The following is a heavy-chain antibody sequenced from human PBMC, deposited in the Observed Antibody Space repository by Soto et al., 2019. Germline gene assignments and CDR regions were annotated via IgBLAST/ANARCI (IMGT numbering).Heavy chain of an antibody. V-gene: IGHV3-53*01. CDR1: GFTVSSNY. J-gene: IGHJ6*02. Sequence: PGGSLRLSCAASGFTVSSNYMSWVRQAPGKGLEWVSVIYSGGSTYYADSVKGRFTISRDNSKNTLYLQMNSLRAEDTAVYYCARDRYNAYYYYGMAVWGQGTTVTVSS. CDR3: ARDRYNAYYYYGMAV. CDR2: IYSGGST. D-gene: IGHD1-20*01.